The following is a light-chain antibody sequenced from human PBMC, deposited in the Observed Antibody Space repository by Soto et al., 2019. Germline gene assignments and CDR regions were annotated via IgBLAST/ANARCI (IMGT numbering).Light chain of an antibody. Sequence: EIVLTQSPATLSLSPGERATLSCRASQSVTWYLAWYQQKPGQAPRLLIYDATNRATGIPARFSGSGSGTDFPLTISSLEPEDFAVYYCQQRTNWLTFG. CDR2: DAT. CDR1: QSVTWY. J-gene: IGKJ3*01. V-gene: IGKV3-11*01. CDR3: QQRTNWLT.